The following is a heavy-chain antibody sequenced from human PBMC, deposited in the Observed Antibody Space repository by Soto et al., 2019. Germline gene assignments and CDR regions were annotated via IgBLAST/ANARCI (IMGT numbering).Heavy chain of an antibody. CDR2: IYCSGST. CDR1: GGSISSSSYY. J-gene: IGHJ5*02. Sequence: PSETLSLTCTVSGGSISSSSYYWGWIRQPPGKGLEWIGSIYCSGSTYYNPSLKSRVTISVDTSKNQFSLKLSSVTAADTAVYYCARHMYYDILTGYGWFDPWGQGTLVTVSS. D-gene: IGHD3-9*01. V-gene: IGHV4-39*01. CDR3: ARHMYYDILTGYGWFDP.